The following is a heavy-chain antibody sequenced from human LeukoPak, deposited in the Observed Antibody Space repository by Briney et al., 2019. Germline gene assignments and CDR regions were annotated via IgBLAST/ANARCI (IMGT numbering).Heavy chain of an antibody. D-gene: IGHD5-24*01. Sequence: GRSLRLSCAASGFTFSTYWMSWVRQAPGTGLEWVSYISGSGRNIYYADSVKGRFTISRDNAKNSLYLQMSSLRAEDTAVYFCARVEDGYRHFDYWGQGTLVTVSS. CDR1: GFTFSTYW. CDR2: ISGSGRNI. J-gene: IGHJ4*02. CDR3: ARVEDGYRHFDY. V-gene: IGHV3-48*04.